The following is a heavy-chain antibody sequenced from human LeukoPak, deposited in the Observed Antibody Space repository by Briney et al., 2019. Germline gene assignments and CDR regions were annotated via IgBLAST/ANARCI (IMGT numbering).Heavy chain of an antibody. Sequence: GGSLRLSCATSGFTFSSYAMNWVRQAPGKGLECVSFISTSGDFTYYADSVKGRFTISRDDSKNTLCLQMNSLRAEDTAVYYCAKDIQLTYWGQGALVTVSS. D-gene: IGHD2-2*01. CDR2: ISTSGDFT. J-gene: IGHJ4*02. V-gene: IGHV3-23*01. CDR1: GFTFSSYA. CDR3: AKDIQLTY.